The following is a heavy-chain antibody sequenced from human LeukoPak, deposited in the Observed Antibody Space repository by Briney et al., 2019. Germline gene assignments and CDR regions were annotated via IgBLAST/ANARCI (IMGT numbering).Heavy chain of an antibody. D-gene: IGHD3-16*01. CDR1: GGSFSGYY. J-gene: IGHJ5*02. CDR3: ARIASSYCDGGSCYLLGDRFDP. CDR2: IDHNGKP. V-gene: IGHV4-34*01. Sequence: SETLSLTCAVYGGSFSGYYWGWLRQPPGKGLEWIGDIDHNGKPNFNPSLKSRVSISLDTSKNQFSLKLNSVAAADSATYYCARIASSYCDGGSCYLLGDRFDPWGQGTLVTVSS.